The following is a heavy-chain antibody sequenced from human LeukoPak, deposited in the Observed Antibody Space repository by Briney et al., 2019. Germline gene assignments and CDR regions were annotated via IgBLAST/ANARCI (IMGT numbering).Heavy chain of an antibody. CDR1: GYTFTSYG. CDR2: ISAYNGNT. Sequence: ASVKVSCKASGYTFTSYGISWVRQAPGQGLEWMGWISAYNGNTNYAQKLQGRVTMTTDTSTSTAYMELRSLRSDDTAVYYCALTGSDIVVVPAAIWGRGTLVTVSS. D-gene: IGHD2-2*01. J-gene: IGHJ4*02. CDR3: ALTGSDIVVVPAAI. V-gene: IGHV1-18*01.